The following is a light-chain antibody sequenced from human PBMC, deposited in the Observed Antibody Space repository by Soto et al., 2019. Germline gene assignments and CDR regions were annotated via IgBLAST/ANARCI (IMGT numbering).Light chain of an antibody. V-gene: IGKV1-9*01. J-gene: IGKJ3*01. CDR2: AAS. CDR1: QGISSY. Sequence: DIQLTQSPSFLSASVGDRVTITCRASQGISSYLAWYQQKPGKAPKRLIYAASTLQSGVPSRFSGSGSWTEFTLTISSLQPEDFATYYCQQLNSYPVFGPGTKVDIK. CDR3: QQLNSYPV.